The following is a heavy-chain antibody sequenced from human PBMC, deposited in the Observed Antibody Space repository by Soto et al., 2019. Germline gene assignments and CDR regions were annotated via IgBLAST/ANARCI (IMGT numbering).Heavy chain of an antibody. CDR1: GGSISIGGYY. CDR2: IYYSGST. V-gene: IGHV4-31*03. D-gene: IGHD3-22*01. Sequence: SETLFLTCTVSGGSISIGGYYWSCMRQHPGKGLEWIGYIYYSGSTYYNPSLKSRVTISVDTSKNQFSLKLSSVTAADTAVYYCARDSYYDSSGFAGWFDPWGQGTLVTVSS. CDR3: ARDSYYDSSGFAGWFDP. J-gene: IGHJ5*02.